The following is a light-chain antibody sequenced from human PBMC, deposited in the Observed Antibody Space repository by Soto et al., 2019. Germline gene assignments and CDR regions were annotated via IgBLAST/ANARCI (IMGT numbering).Light chain of an antibody. J-gene: IGLJ1*01. V-gene: IGLV2-14*01. CDR2: EVS. CDR3: SSYTSINTLV. Sequence: QSVLTQPASVSGSPGQSITISCTGTSSDVGDYRYVSWYQQHPGKAPKLIIFEVSNRPSGVSSRFSASKSGNTASLTISGLQAEDAAHYYCSSYTSINTLVFGIGTKVTVL. CDR1: SSDVGDYRY.